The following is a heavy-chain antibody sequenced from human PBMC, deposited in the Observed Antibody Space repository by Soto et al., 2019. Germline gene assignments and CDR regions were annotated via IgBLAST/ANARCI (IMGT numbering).Heavy chain of an antibody. J-gene: IGHJ4*02. CDR3: ARVDLYGEAFDY. D-gene: IGHD3-10*01. CDR1: GFTFSSYS. Sequence: EVQLVESGGGLVQPGGSLRLSCAASGFTFSSYSMNWVRQAPGKGLEWVSYISSSSITIYYADSVKGRFTISSDNAKNSRYLQRNSLRAEDTAVYYCARVDLYGEAFDYWGQGTLVTVSS. V-gene: IGHV3-48*01. CDR2: ISSSSITI.